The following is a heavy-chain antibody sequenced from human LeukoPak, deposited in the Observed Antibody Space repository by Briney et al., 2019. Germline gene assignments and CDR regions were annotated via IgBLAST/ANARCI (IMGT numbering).Heavy chain of an antibody. V-gene: IGHV1-46*01. J-gene: IGHJ4*02. D-gene: IGHD6-13*01. CDR1: GYTFTSYD. CDR3: ARDPLGFSSSWYFSPTPYFDY. Sequence: GASVKVSCKASGYTFTSYDINWVRQATGQGLEWMGIINPSGGSTSYAQKFQGRVTMTRDMSTSTVYMELSSLRSEDTAVYYCARDPLGFSSSWYFSPTPYFDYWGQGTLVTVSS. CDR2: INPSGGST.